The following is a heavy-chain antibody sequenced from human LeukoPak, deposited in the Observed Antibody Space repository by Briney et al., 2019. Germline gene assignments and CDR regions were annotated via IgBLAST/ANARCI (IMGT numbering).Heavy chain of an antibody. CDR1: GFTFSSYA. D-gene: IGHD6-13*01. J-gene: IGHJ4*02. CDR2: VNENGGRT. CDR3: TKEGRPNSGGGYFDY. Sequence: GGSLRLSCAASGFTFSSYAMGWVRQPPGKGLEWVSTVNENGGRTYYADSVKGRFTMSRDNSKNTLYLHMNSLRGEDTAVYYCTKEGRPNSGGGYFDYWGQGTRVTVSS. V-gene: IGHV3-23*01.